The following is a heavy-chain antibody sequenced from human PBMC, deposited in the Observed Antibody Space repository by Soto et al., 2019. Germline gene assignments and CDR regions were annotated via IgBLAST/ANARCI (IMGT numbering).Heavy chain of an antibody. Sequence: ASVKVSCTASGYTFTGYYIHWVRQAPGQGLEWMGMINPSGGSTNYAQKFQGRVTMTRDTSTSTVYMDLSSLRSADTAIYYCAREGRSCTSANCKHDAFDIWGQGTMVTVSS. D-gene: IGHD2-2*01. CDR1: GYTFTGYY. V-gene: IGHV1-46*01. J-gene: IGHJ3*02. CDR3: AREGRSCTSANCKHDAFDI. CDR2: INPSGGST.